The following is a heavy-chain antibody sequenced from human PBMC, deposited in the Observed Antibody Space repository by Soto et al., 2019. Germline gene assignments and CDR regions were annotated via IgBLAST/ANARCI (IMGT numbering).Heavy chain of an antibody. CDR3: TTRGGH. V-gene: IGHV3-15*06. CDR1: GFSFSDAW. J-gene: IGHJ4*02. Sequence: EVQLVESGGGLVKPGGSLRLSCAASGFSFSDAWMSWVRQAPGKGLEWVGRVKSEAEGGTTNYAAAVNGRFFVSRDDLQNKLYLEMNDLTIEDSGVYFCTTRGGHWGQGALVTVSA. CDR2: VKSEAEGGTT.